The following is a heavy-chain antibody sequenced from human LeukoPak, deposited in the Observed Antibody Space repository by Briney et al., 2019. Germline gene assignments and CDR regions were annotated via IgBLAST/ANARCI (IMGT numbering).Heavy chain of an antibody. J-gene: IGHJ4*02. CDR3: GWDGSGSYTVDY. D-gene: IGHD3-10*01. CDR1: GFTFSSYG. Sequence: GGSLRLSCAASGFTFSSYGMRWVRQAPGKGLEWVAFIRYDGSNKYYADSVKGRFTISRDNSKNTLYLQMNSLRAEDTAVYYCGWDGSGSYTVDYWGQGTLVTVSS. V-gene: IGHV3-30*02. CDR2: IRYDGSNK.